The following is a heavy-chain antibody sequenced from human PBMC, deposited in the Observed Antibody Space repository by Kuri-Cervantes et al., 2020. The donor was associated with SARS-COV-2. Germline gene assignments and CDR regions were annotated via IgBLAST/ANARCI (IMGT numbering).Heavy chain of an antibody. J-gene: IGHJ6*02. CDR1: GFTFSSYG. CDR2: ISYDGGNK. V-gene: IGHV3-30*18. D-gene: IGHD2-2*01. CDR3: AKDLGDIVVVPAAMLPQGMDV. Sequence: GESLKISCAASGFTFSSYGMHWVRQAPGKGLEWVAVISYDGGNKYYADSVKGRFTISRDNSKNTLYLQMNSLRAEDTAVYYCAKDLGDIVVVPAAMLPQGMDVWGQGTTVTVSS.